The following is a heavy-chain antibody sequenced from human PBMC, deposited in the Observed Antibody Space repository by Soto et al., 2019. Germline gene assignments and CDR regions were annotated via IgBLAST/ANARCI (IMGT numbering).Heavy chain of an antibody. CDR2: IYYSGST. Sequence: SETLSLTCTVSGVSISSYYWSWIRQPPGKGLEWIGYIYYSGSTNYNPSLKSRVTISVDTSKNQFSLKLSSVTAADTAVYYCASPFRGPPHYMDVWGKGTTVTVSS. CDR3: ASPFRGPPHYMDV. CDR1: GVSISSYY. D-gene: IGHD3-16*01. J-gene: IGHJ6*03. V-gene: IGHV4-59*08.